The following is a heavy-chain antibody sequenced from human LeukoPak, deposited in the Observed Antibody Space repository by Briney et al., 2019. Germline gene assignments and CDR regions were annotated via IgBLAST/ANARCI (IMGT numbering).Heavy chain of an antibody. D-gene: IGHD3-10*01. V-gene: IGHV1-46*01. CDR2: INPSGGST. J-gene: IGHJ4*02. Sequence: ASVKVSCKASGYTFTSYYMHWVRRAPGQGLEWMGIINPSGGSTSYAQKFQGRVTMTRDTSTSTVYMELSSLRSEDTAVYYCAREQEANVLLWFGEPGYWGQGTLVTVSS. CDR3: AREQEANVLLWFGEPGY. CDR1: GYTFTSYY.